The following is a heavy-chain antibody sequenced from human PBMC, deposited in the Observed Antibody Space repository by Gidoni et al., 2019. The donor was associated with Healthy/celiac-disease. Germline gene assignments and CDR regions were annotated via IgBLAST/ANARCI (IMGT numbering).Heavy chain of an antibody. D-gene: IGHD6-19*01. CDR2: IYTSGST. CDR3: ARDGDSSGWSNWFDP. Sequence: QVQLQESGPGLVKPPQTRSLTCTGSGGAISSGSYSWSWIRQPAGKGLEWIGRIYTSGSTNYNPSLKSRVTISVDTSTNQSSLKLSSVTAADTAVYYCARDGDSSGWSNWFDPWGQGTLVTVSS. V-gene: IGHV4-61*02. CDR1: GGAISSGSYS. J-gene: IGHJ5*02.